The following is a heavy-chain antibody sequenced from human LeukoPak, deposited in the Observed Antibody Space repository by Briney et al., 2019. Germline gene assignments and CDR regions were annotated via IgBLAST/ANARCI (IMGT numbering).Heavy chain of an antibody. J-gene: IGHJ2*01. Sequence: SGGSLRLSCAASGFTFSSYWMHWVRQAPGKGLVWVSRINSDVSTTTYADSVKGRFTISRDNARNSLYLQMNSLRAEDTAVYYCARALYRQHIVVVNAKNYWYFDLWGRGTLVTVSS. CDR3: ARALYRQHIVVVNAKNYWYFDL. CDR2: INSDVSTT. CDR1: GFTFSSYW. V-gene: IGHV3-74*01. D-gene: IGHD2-21*01.